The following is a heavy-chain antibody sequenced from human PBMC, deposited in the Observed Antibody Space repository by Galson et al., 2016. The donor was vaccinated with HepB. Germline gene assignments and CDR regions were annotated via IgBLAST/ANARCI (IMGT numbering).Heavy chain of an antibody. J-gene: IGHJ4*02. D-gene: IGHD4-17*01. CDR2: IYSGGNT. V-gene: IGHV3-53*01. Sequence: SLRLSCAASGFTVSSNYMTWARQAPGRGLEWVSVIYSGGNTYYADSVKGRFTIFRHNSKNTLYLQMNSLRAEDTGVYYCARGANYGDYLDYWGQGTLVTVSS. CDR1: GFTVSSNY. CDR3: ARGANYGDYLDY.